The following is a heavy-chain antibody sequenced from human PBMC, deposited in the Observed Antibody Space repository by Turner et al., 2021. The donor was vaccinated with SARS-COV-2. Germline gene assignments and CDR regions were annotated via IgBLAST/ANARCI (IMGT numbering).Heavy chain of an antibody. CDR2: IYYSGST. CDR1: GGSISSYY. Sequence: QVQLQESGPGLAKPSETLSRTCTVPGGSISSYYWSWIRQPPGKGLEWIGYIYYSGSTNYNPSLKSRVTISVDTSKNQFSLKLSSVTAADTAVYYCASYYYDSSGYHYAFDYWGQGTLVTVSS. D-gene: IGHD3-22*01. CDR3: ASYYYDSSGYHYAFDY. J-gene: IGHJ4*02. V-gene: IGHV4-59*01.